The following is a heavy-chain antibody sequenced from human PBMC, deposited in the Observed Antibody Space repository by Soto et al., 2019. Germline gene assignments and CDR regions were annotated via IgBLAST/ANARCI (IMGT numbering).Heavy chain of an antibody. D-gene: IGHD4-17*01. V-gene: IGHV4-30-4*01. CDR3: AREEDYGDYGVYYYGMDV. CDR2: IYYSGST. J-gene: IGHJ6*02. CDR1: GGSISSGDYY. Sequence: SETLSLTCTVSGGSISSGDYYWSWIRQPPGKGLEWIGYIYYSGSTYYNPSLKSRVTISVDTSKNQFSLKLSSVSAADTAVYYCAREEDYGDYGVYYYGMDVWGQGTTVTVSS.